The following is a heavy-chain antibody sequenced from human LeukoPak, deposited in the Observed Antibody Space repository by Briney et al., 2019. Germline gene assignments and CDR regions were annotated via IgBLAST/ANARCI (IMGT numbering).Heavy chain of an antibody. Sequence: PSETLSLTCAVYGGSFSGYYWSWIRQPPGKGLEWIGVINHSGSTNYNPSLKSRVTISVGTSKNQFSLKLSSVTAADTAVYYCARAHATVSFDYWGQGTLVTVSS. V-gene: IGHV4-34*01. CDR3: ARAHATVSFDY. D-gene: IGHD4-17*01. CDR2: INHSGST. J-gene: IGHJ4*02. CDR1: GGSFSGYY.